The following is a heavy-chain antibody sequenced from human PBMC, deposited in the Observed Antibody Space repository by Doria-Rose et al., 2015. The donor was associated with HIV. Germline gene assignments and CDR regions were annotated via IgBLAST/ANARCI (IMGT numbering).Heavy chain of an antibody. CDR2: IYHSGNT. V-gene: IGHV4-4*02. Sequence: SWVRQPPGKGLEWIGQIYHSGNTNYNPSLKSRVTISADKSKNQFSLKLTSVTAADTAVYYCARDPGIQLWLGYWGQGTLVTVSS. CDR3: ARDPGIQLWLGY. D-gene: IGHD5-18*01. J-gene: IGHJ4*02.